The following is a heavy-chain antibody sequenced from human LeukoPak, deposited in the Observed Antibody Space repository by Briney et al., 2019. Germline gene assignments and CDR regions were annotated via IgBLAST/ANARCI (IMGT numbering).Heavy chain of an antibody. CDR1: GFTFSSYG. V-gene: IGHV3-9*01. D-gene: IGHD3-16*01. CDR3: AKGDDYDYVVKGNYFDY. CDR2: ISWNSGSI. Sequence: GGTLRLSCAASGFTFSSYGMNWVRQAPGKGLEWVSGISWNSGSIDYADSVNGRFTISRDNAKNSLYLQMNSLRAEDTALYYCAKGDDYDYVVKGNYFDYWGQGTLVTVSS. J-gene: IGHJ4*02.